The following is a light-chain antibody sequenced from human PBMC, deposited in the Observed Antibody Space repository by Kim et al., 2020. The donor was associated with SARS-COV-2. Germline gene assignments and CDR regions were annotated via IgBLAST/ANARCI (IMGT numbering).Light chain of an antibody. CDR1: SSSVGRNT. J-gene: IGLJ3*02. V-gene: IGLV1-44*01. Sequence: PRQRVPISSSGSSSSVGRNTVNWYQQFPGRAPKLLIYSNNRRPSGVPDRFSGSKSGTSASLAISGLQSEDEAHYYCAVWDDTLNGVFGGGTKLTVL. CDR3: AVWDDTLNGV. CDR2: SNN.